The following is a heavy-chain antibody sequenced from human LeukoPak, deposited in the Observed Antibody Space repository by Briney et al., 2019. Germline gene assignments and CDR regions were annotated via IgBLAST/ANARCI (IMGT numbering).Heavy chain of an antibody. CDR1: GSSISPHH. CDR3: ARIQPSCPGLGFCSFDI. J-gene: IGHJ3*02. Sequence: PSETLSLTCSVPGSSISPHHWTWIRQAPGEGLEWMGYIYYRGTTNYSPSLKNRLTMSVDTSKNQISLKLTSVTAADTAVYYCARIQPSCPGLGFCSFDIWGQGTLATVSS. V-gene: IGHV4-59*11. D-gene: IGHD3-3*01. CDR2: IYYRGTT.